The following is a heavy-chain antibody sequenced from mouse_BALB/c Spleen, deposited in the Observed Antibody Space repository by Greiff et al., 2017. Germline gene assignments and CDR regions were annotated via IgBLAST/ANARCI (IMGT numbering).Heavy chain of an antibody. V-gene: IGHV5-6*01. CDR1: GFTFSSYG. CDR3: ARHGNFYYAMDY. CDR2: ISSGGSYT. J-gene: IGHJ4*01. Sequence: EVQGVESGGDLVKPGGSLKLSCAASGFTFSSYGMSWVRQTPDKRLEWVATISSGGSYTYYPDSVKGRFTISRDNAKNTLYLQMSSLKSEDTAMYYCARHGNFYYAMDYWGQGTSVTVSS. D-gene: IGHD2-1*01.